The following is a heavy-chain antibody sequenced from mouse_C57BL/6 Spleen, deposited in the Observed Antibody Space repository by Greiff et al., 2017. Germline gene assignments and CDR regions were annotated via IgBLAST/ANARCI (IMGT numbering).Heavy chain of an antibody. CDR1: GFTFSSYA. V-gene: IGHV5-4*01. D-gene: IGHD2-4*01. Sequence: EVNLVESGGGLVKPGGSLKLSCAASGFTFSSYAMSWVRQTPEKRLEWVATISDGGSYTYYPDNVKGRFTISRDNAKNNLYLQMSHLKSEDTAMYYCARDEGDYDYYYAMDYWGQGTSVTVSS. CDR3: ARDEGDYDYYYAMDY. CDR2: ISDGGSYT. J-gene: IGHJ4*01.